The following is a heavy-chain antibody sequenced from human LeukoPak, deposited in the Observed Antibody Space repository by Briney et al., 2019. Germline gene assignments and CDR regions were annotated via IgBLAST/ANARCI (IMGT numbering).Heavy chain of an antibody. D-gene: IGHD5-24*01. Sequence: RGSLRDSCAASGFTFSTYGMHWVRQAPGKGLEWVAFIRYDGSNKYYADSVKGRFTISRDNSKNTLYLQMNSLRAEDTAVYYCAKAGQVMATNMYFQDWGQGTLVTVSS. V-gene: IGHV3-30*02. J-gene: IGHJ1*01. CDR3: AKAGQVMATNMYFQD. CDR1: GFTFSTYG. CDR2: IRYDGSNK.